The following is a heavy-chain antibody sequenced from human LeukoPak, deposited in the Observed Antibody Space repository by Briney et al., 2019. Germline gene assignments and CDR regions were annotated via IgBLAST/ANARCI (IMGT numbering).Heavy chain of an antibody. CDR2: ITSNGGST. CDR3: ARGPANYFYMDV. Sequence: GGSLRLSCAASGFTFSSYTMHWVRQAPGKGLEYVSAITSNGGSTYHADSVKGRFTISRDNPKSTLYLQMGSLRTEDMAVYYCARGPANYFYMDVWGRGTTVTISS. CDR1: GFTFSSYT. V-gene: IGHV3-64*02. J-gene: IGHJ6*03.